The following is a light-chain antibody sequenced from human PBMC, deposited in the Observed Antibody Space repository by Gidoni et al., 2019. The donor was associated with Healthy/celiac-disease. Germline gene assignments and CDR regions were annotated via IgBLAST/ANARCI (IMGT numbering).Light chain of an antibody. CDR2: EVS. Sequence: QSALTQPASVSGSPGTSITISCTGTSSDVGSYNLVSWYQQHPGKAPKLMIYEVSKRPSGVSNRFSGSKSGNTASLTISGLQAEDEADYYCCSYAGSSTLGVFGGGTKLTVL. V-gene: IGLV2-23*02. J-gene: IGLJ2*01. CDR1: SSDVGSYNL. CDR3: CSYAGSSTLGV.